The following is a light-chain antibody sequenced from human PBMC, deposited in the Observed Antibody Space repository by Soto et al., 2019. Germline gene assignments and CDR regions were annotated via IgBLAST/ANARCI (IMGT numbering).Light chain of an antibody. CDR3: QQYEGYPYT. CDR2: DAS. Sequence: DIQMTQSPSTLSASVGDRVTITCRAGQYISSWLAWYQQKPGKAPKLLIYDASSLESGVPSTFSGSRSGTEFTLTISSLQPDDFATYYCQQYEGYPYTFGPGTKLEIK. V-gene: IGKV1-5*01. J-gene: IGKJ2*01. CDR1: QYISSW.